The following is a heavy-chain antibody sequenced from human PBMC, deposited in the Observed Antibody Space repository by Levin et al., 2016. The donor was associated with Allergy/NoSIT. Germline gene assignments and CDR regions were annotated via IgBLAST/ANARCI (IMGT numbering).Heavy chain of an antibody. CDR2: IYFSGNT. V-gene: IGHV4-31*03. J-gene: IGHJ5*02. CDR1: GDSINSGAFY. CDR3: ARMGDILAGSYFDP. Sequence: SETLSLTCTVFGDSINSGAFYWSWIRQHPGKGLEWIGYIYFSGNTYYNPSLKSRSSISLDTSKNQFSLKLTSVTAADTAVYYCARMGDILAGSYFDPWGQGTPVTVSS. D-gene: IGHD3-9*01.